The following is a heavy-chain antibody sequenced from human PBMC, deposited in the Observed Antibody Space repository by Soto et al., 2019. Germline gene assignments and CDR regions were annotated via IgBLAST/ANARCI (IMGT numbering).Heavy chain of an antibody. J-gene: IGHJ1*01. V-gene: IGHV3-7*01. CDR3: AGGSGWYTNQ. Sequence: EVQLVESGGGLVQPGGSLRLSCAASGFTFSSYWMNWVRQAPGKGLEWVANIKQDGSAKYYVDSVKGRFTISRDNAKNSLDLQMNTLRREDTAVYYWAGGSGWYTNQWGQGTLVTVSS. D-gene: IGHD6-19*01. CDR1: GFTFSSYW. CDR2: IKQDGSAK.